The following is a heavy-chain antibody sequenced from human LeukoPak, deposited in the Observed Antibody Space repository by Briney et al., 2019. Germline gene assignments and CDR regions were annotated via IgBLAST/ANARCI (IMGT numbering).Heavy chain of an antibody. CDR3: AKESLRYSSSWTLVDY. J-gene: IGHJ4*02. D-gene: IGHD6-13*01. CDR2: ISYDGSNK. V-gene: IGHV3-30*18. Sequence: PGGSLRLSCAASGFTFSSYGMHWVRQAPGKGLEWVAVISYDGSNKYYADSVKGRFTISRDNSKNTLYLQMNSLRAEDTAVYYCAKESLRYSSSWTLVDYWGQGTLVTVSS. CDR1: GFTFSSYG.